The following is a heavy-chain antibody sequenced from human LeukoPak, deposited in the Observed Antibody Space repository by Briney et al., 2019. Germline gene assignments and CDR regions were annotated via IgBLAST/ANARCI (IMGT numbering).Heavy chain of an antibody. CDR3: ARSSSVDTALVGVHWFDP. CDR1: GDSITSGYY. CDR2: IFRSGST. J-gene: IGHJ5*02. V-gene: IGHV4-38-2*01. D-gene: IGHD5-18*01. Sequence: AETLSLTCAVSGDSITSGYYWAWIRQPPGKGLEWIGSIFRSGSTYRNPSLRSRLTISLNTSKNQISLILSSMTAADTAVYYCARSSSVDTALVGVHWFDPWGQGTLVTVSS.